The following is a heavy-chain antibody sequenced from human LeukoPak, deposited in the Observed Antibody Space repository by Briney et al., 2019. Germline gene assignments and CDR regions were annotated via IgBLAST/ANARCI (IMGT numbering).Heavy chain of an antibody. V-gene: IGHV3-23*01. CDR2: INGGHYPT. Sequence: QTGGSLRLSCAASGFSFSSFAMTWVRQAPGKGLEWVSSINGGHYPTYNTDSVKGRFTISRDNSKNTLYLQMNSLRAEDTAVYYCAKMNDDFWSGYPPAYFDYWGQGTLVTVSS. J-gene: IGHJ4*02. CDR1: GFSFSSFA. D-gene: IGHD3-3*01. CDR3: AKMNDDFWSGYPPAYFDY.